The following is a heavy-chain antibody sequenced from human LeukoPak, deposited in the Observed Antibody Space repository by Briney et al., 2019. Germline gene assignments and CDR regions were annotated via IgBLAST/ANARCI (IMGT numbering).Heavy chain of an antibody. Sequence: RGESLKISCKGSGYSFSSHWIAWVRQMPGKGLEWMGIIYPGDSETRYSPSFKGQVTMSADKSISTAYLQWGSLKASDSAMYYCASPGATGKSKGAFEFWGQGTTVTVSS. CDR2: IYPGDSET. V-gene: IGHV5-51*01. D-gene: IGHD1-1*01. CDR1: GYSFSSHW. J-gene: IGHJ3*01. CDR3: ASPGATGKSKGAFEF.